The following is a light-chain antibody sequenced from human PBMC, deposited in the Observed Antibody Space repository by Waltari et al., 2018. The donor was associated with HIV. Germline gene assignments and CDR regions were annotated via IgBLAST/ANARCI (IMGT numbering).Light chain of an antibody. J-gene: IGLJ2*01. V-gene: IGLV1-40*01. CDR2: GNT. CDR1: SSNIRARHG. Sequence: QSGLTQPHTVSGAPGQRVTITCTGSSSNIRARHGVHWDQQIPGTAPKLPIYGNTHRPSGVPDRFSGSMSGTAASVAITGLLAEDEAGYYCQSYDNSLAVVFGGGTRLTVL. CDR3: QSYDNSLAVV.